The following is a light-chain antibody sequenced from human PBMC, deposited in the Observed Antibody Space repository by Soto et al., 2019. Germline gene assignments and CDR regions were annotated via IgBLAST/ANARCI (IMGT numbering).Light chain of an antibody. J-gene: IGKJ5*01. CDR3: QQRNVWPPVT. V-gene: IGKV3-11*01. Sequence: ELVMTQSPATLSVSPGERATLSCRASQSFSSNVAWYQQKPGQAPRLLIYGAFNRATGIPARFSGSGSGTDFTLTISSLEPEDSAVYYCQQRNVWPPVTFGQGTRLEI. CDR2: GAF. CDR1: QSFSSN.